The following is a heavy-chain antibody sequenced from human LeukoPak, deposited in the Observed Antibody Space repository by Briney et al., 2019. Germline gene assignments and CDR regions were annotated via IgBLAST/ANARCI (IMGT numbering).Heavy chain of an antibody. CDR3: ARAGGFFSPFGY. CDR2: IYYSGST. D-gene: IGHD3-3*01. Sequence: SETLSLTCTVSGGSISSYYWSWIRQPPGKGLEWIGYIYYSGSTNYNPSLKSRVTISVDTAKNQFSLKLSSVTAADTAVYYCARAGGFFSPFGYWGQGTLVTVSS. J-gene: IGHJ4*02. CDR1: GGSISSYY. V-gene: IGHV4-59*01.